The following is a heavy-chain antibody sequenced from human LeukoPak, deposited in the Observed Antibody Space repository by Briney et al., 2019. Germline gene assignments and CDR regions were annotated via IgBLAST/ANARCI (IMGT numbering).Heavy chain of an antibody. Sequence: GGSLRLSCAASGFTFSSYAMSWVRQAPGKGLEWVSAISGSGGSTYYADSVKGRFTISGDNSKNTLYLQMKSLRAQDMALYYCAKSAAPDFYGSGSYCYFDYWGQGTLVTVSS. J-gene: IGHJ4*02. CDR2: ISGSGGST. CDR3: AKSAAPDFYGSGSYCYFDY. V-gene: IGHV3-23*01. D-gene: IGHD3-10*01. CDR1: GFTFSSYA.